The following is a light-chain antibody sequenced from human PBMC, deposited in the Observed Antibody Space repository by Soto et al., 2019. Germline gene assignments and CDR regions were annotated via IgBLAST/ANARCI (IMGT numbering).Light chain of an antibody. J-gene: IGKJ1*01. CDR1: QSISSW. CDR3: QQYNSYSAWT. Sequence: DIQMTQSPSTLSASVGDRVTITCRASQSISSWLAWYQQKPGKAPKLLMYKASSLESGVPSRFSGSGSGTEFTLTISSLQPDDCASYYCQQYNSYSAWTFGQGTKVEIK. V-gene: IGKV1-5*03. CDR2: KAS.